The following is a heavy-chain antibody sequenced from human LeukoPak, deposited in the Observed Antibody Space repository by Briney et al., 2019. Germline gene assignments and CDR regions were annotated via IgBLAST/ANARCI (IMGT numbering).Heavy chain of an antibody. CDR1: GFTFSSYA. Sequence: GGSLRLSCAASGFTFSSYAMSWVRQAPGKGLEWVSAISGSGGSTYYADSVKGRFTISRDNSKNTLYLQMNSLRAEDTAVYYCAEDLGVVPAAIWDYWGQGTLVTVSS. CDR3: AEDLGVVPAAIWDY. J-gene: IGHJ4*02. D-gene: IGHD2-2*02. V-gene: IGHV3-23*01. CDR2: ISGSGGST.